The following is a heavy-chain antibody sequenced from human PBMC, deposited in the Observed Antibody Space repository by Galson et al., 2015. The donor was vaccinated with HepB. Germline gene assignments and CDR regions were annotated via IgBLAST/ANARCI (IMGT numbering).Heavy chain of an antibody. CDR1: GFTFSSYA. Sequence: SLRLSCAASGFTFSSYAINWVRQAPGKGLEWVSSISGSGGRTHYADSVTGRFTISRDNSKNTLYLQMNSLRAEDTAVYYCAKGWSAVFYDMDVWGQGTTVIVSS. CDR3: AKGWSAVFYDMDV. V-gene: IGHV3-23*01. D-gene: IGHD2-8*01. J-gene: IGHJ6*02. CDR2: ISGSGGRT.